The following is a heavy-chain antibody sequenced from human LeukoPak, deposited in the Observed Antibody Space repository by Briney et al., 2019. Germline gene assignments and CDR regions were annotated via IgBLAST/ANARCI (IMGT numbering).Heavy chain of an antibody. V-gene: IGHV3-66*04. CDR1: GFTVSSNY. CDR3: ARLSAGAFDI. J-gene: IGHJ3*02. CDR2: IHSGGST. Sequence: GGSLRLSCAASGFTVSSNYMSWVRQAPGKGLEWVSVIHSGGSTYYADSVKGRFTISRDNSKNTLYLQMNSLRAEDTAVYYCARLSAGAFDIWGQGTMVTVSS.